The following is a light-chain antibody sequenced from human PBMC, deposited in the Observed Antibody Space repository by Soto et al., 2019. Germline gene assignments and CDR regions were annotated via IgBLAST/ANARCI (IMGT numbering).Light chain of an antibody. J-gene: IGKJ5*01. CDR1: QGISNY. CDR2: DAA. V-gene: IGKV3D-11*01. Sequence: TQSASSLSASVGDRVTITCRASQGISNYLAWYQQKPGQPPRLLIYDAASRATGIPARFSGSGSGTDFTLTISSLEPEDFAVYYCQQRSNWPITFGQGTRLEIK. CDR3: QQRSNWPIT.